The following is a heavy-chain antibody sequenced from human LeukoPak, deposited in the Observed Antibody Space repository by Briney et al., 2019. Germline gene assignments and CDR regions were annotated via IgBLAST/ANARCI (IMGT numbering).Heavy chain of an antibody. CDR2: LSGSGGST. J-gene: IGHJ4*02. Sequence: GGSLRLSCAASGFTLSSYEMSWIRQAPGKGLEWVSALSGSGGSTYYADSVKGRFTISRDNSKNTLYLQMNSLRAEDTAVYYCAKDLDIVVVPAATGFGYWGQGTLVTVSS. D-gene: IGHD2-2*01. V-gene: IGHV3-23*01. CDR1: GFTLSSYE. CDR3: AKDLDIVVVPAATGFGY.